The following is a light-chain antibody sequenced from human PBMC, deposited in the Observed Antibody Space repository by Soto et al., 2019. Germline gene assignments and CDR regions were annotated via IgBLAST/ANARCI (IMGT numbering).Light chain of an antibody. J-gene: IGKJ2*01. CDR2: GTS. CDR3: QQYNDWPYT. CDR1: QSLRSN. V-gene: IGKV3-15*01. Sequence: EMVMTQSPATLSVSPGERATLSCRASQSLRSNLAWYQQKPGQAPRLIIYGTSTRATGIPARFSGSGSETEFTLTISSLQSEDFAVYYCQQYNDWPYTFGQGTKLHIK.